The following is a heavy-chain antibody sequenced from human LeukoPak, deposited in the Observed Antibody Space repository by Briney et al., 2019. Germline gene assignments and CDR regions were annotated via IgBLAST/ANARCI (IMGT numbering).Heavy chain of an antibody. CDR3: AREDAGHSGYDYFLLFSHYGMDV. CDR1: GFTFSSYS. V-gene: IGHV3-21*01. J-gene: IGHJ6*02. Sequence: KSGGSLRLSCAASGFTFSSYSMNWVRQAPGKGLEWVSSISSSSSYIYYADSVKGRFTISRDNAKNSLYLQMNSLRAEDTAVYYCAREDAGHSGYDYFLLFSHYGMDVWGQGTTVTVSS. D-gene: IGHD5-12*01. CDR2: ISSSSSYI.